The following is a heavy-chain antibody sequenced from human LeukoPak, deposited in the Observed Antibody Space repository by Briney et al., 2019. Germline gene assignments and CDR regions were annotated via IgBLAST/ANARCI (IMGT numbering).Heavy chain of an antibody. J-gene: IGHJ6*02. Sequence: PGGSLRLSCAASGFTVSHNYMSWVRQPPGKGLEWIGYIYYSGSTNYNPSLKSRVTISVDTSKNQFSLKLSSVTAADTAVYYCAREAHYYYGMDVWGQGTTVTVSS. V-gene: IGHV4-59*02. CDR3: AREAHYYYGMDV. CDR2: IYYSGST. CDR1: GFTVSHNY.